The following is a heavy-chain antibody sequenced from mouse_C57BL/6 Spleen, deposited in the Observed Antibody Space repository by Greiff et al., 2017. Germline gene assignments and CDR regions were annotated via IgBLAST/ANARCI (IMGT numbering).Heavy chain of an antibody. Sequence: EVKLQESGGGLVKPGGSLKLSCAASGFTFSSYAMSWVRQTPEQRLELVATISDGGSSTYYPDNVKGRFTFFRDNAKNDLYVQRSHLTSEDTAMYYGARDQNYGYPYDFDYWGQGTTLTVSS. CDR3: ARDQNYGYPYDFDY. CDR2: ISDGGSST. V-gene: IGHV5-4*01. CDR1: GFTFSSYA. D-gene: IGHD2-2*01. J-gene: IGHJ2*01.